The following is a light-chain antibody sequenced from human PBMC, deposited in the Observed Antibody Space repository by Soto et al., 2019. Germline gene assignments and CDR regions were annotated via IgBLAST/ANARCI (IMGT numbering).Light chain of an antibody. Sequence: QAVVTQEPSLTVSPGGTVTLTCGSSTGAVTSAHYPYWFQQKPGQAPRTLIYDTANKHSWTPARFSGSLLGGKAALTLSGAQPEDEADYYCLVSYSGARVFGGGTKVTVL. CDR3: LVSYSGARV. J-gene: IGLJ2*01. CDR2: DTA. V-gene: IGLV7-46*01. CDR1: TGAVTSAHY.